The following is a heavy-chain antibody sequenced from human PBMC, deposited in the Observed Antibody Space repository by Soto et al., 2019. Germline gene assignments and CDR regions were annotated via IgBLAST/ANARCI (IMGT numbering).Heavy chain of an antibody. J-gene: IGHJ4*02. D-gene: IGHD3-22*01. CDR1: GYTFTSYG. CDR2: ISAYNGNT. Sequence: QVQLVKSGAEVKKPGASVKVSCKASGYTFTSYGISWVRQAPGQGLEWMGWISAYNGNTNYAQKLQGRVTMTTDTSTSTAYMELRSLRSDDTAVDYCARVVRRYYYDSSGYYPRDDYWGQGTLVTVSS. V-gene: IGHV1-18*01. CDR3: ARVVRRYYYDSSGYYPRDDY.